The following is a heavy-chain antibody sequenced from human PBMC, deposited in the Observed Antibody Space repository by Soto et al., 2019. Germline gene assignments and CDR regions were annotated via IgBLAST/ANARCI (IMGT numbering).Heavy chain of an antibody. V-gene: IGHV1-18*01. J-gene: IGHJ4*02. Sequence: QVQLVQSGAEVKKPGASVKVSCKASGYTFTSYGISWVRQAPGQGIEWMGWISAYNGNTINAQKIQGRVTMTTDTYASTAYMEMRRLRSDDEAVYYCARVALLGGTTLFPGNWSQGNFVTVSS. CDR3: ARVALLGGTTLFPGN. CDR2: ISAYNGNT. D-gene: IGHD1-1*01. CDR1: GYTFTSYG.